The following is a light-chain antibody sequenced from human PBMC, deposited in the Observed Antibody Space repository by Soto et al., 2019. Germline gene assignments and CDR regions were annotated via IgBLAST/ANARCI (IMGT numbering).Light chain of an antibody. CDR3: QQSYSGLT. J-gene: IGKJ4*01. Sequence: DIQMTQSPSSLSASVRDRVTITCRASQTITTYLSWYQQRPGKAPKLLIYATSSLQGGVPSRFSGSGSGTDFTLTISSLQREDFATYYCQQSYSGLTFGGGTKVEIK. CDR2: ATS. CDR1: QTITTY. V-gene: IGKV1-39*01.